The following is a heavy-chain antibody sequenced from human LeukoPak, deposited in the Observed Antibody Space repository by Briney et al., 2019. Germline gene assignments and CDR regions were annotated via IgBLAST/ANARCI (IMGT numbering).Heavy chain of an antibody. CDR3: ASRYCSGGSCYCDGY. V-gene: IGHV3-30*01. Sequence: GGSLRLSCAASGFTFSSYAMHWVRQAPGKGLEWVAVISYDGSNKYYADSVKGRFTISRDNSKNTLYLQMNSLRAEDTAVYYCASRYCSGGSCYCDGYWGQGTPVTVSS. D-gene: IGHD2-15*01. CDR2: ISYDGSNK. CDR1: GFTFSSYA. J-gene: IGHJ4*02.